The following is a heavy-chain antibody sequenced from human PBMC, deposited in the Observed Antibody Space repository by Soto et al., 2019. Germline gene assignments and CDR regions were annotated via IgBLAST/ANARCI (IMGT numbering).Heavy chain of an antibody. CDR2: IYPGDSDT. V-gene: IGHV5-51*01. J-gene: IGHJ3*02. D-gene: IGHD5-12*01. CDR3: ARHGSAFDI. CDR1: GYTFTSYG. Sequence: KVSCKASGYTFTSYGISWVRQAPGQGLEWMGIIYPGDSDTRYSPSFQGQVTISADKSISTAYLQWSSLKASDTAMYYCARHGSAFDIWGQGTMVTVSS.